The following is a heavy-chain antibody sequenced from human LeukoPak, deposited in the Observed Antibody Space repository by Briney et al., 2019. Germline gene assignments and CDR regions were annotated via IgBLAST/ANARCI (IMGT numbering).Heavy chain of an antibody. V-gene: IGHV4-39*01. J-gene: IGHJ4*02. CDR3: ARVKGATLDY. D-gene: IGHD4/OR15-4a*01. CDR2: IYYSGST. Sequence: SGTLSLTCTVSGGSISSYYWSWIRQPPGKGLEWIGSIYYSGSTYYNPSLKSRVTISVDTSKNQFSLKLSSVTAADTAVYYCARVKGATLDYWGQGTLVTVSS. CDR1: GGSISSYY.